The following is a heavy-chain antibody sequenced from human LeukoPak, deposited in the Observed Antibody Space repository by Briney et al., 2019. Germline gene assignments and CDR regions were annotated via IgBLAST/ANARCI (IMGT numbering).Heavy chain of an antibody. CDR3: ARDGIGGGGDPKAFDY. D-gene: IGHD2-21*02. V-gene: IGHV3-53*01. CDR1: GFTFSSNY. Sequence: GGSLRLSCAASGFTFSSNYMSWVRQAPGKGLEWVSVIYSGGSTYYADSVKGRFTISRDNSKNTLYLPMNSLRAEDTAVYYCARDGIGGGGDPKAFDYWGQGTLVTVSS. CDR2: IYSGGST. J-gene: IGHJ4*02.